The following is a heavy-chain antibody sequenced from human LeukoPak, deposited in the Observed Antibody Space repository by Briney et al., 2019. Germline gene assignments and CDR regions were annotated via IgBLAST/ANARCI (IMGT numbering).Heavy chain of an antibody. CDR2: IYSGGST. J-gene: IGHJ6*03. CDR1: GFTVSSNY. V-gene: IGHV3-53*01. Sequence: GGSLRLSCAASGFTVSSNYMSWVRQAPGKGLEWVSVIYSGGSTYYADSVKGRFTISRDNSKNTLYLQMNSLRAEDTAVYYCARDDLLGYCSSTSCPYYYYMDVWGKGTTVTVSS. D-gene: IGHD2-2*01. CDR3: ARDDLLGYCSSTSCPYYYYMDV.